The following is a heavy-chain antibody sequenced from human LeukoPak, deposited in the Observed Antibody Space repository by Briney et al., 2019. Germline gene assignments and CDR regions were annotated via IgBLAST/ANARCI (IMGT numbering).Heavy chain of an antibody. Sequence: SETLSLTCTVSGGSISSYYWSWIRQPPGKGLEWIGYIYYSGSTNYNPSLKSRVTISVDTSKNQFSLKLSSVTAADTAVYYCARDSGNYYDSDGADWGQGTLVTVSS. CDR3: ARDSGNYYDSDGAD. V-gene: IGHV4-59*01. CDR1: GGSISSYY. J-gene: IGHJ1*01. D-gene: IGHD3-22*01. CDR2: IYYSGST.